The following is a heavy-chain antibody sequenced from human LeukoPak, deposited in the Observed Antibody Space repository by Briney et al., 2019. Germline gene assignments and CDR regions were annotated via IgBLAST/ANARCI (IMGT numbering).Heavy chain of an antibody. D-gene: IGHD2-15*01. Sequence: GASVKVSCKASGYTFTSYGISWVRQAPGQGLEWMGGIIPIFGTANYAQKFQGRVTITTDESTSTAYMELSSLRSEDTAVYYCARDKGYCSGGSCYWFDYWGQGTLVTVSS. CDR2: IIPIFGTA. V-gene: IGHV1-69*05. CDR1: GYTFTSYG. CDR3: ARDKGYCSGGSCYWFDY. J-gene: IGHJ4*02.